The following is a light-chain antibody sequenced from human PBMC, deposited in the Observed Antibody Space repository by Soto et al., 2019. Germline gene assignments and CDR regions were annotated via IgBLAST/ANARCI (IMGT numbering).Light chain of an antibody. CDR1: QSVSSSY. Sequence: EIVLTQSPGTLSLSPLERATLXFMASQSVSSSYLVWYQQKPGQAPRLLIYGASSRATGIPDRFSGSGSGTDFTLTISRLEPEDFAVYYCQQYDSSSITFGQGTRLEI. CDR2: GAS. J-gene: IGKJ5*01. V-gene: IGKV3-20*01. CDR3: QQYDSSSIT.